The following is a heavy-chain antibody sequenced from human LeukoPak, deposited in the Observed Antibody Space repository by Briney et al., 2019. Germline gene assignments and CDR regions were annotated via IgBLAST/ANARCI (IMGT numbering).Heavy chain of an antibody. CDR3: ATDPLGYSAY. Sequence: GRSLRLSCAASGFTFDEYAMHWVRQAPGKGLEWVSGISWKSGSKGYADSLKGRFTISRDNAKNSLYLQMSSLRAKDTAVYYCATDPLGYSAYWGQGTLVTVSS. CDR2: ISWKSGSK. J-gene: IGHJ4*02. V-gene: IGHV3-9*01. D-gene: IGHD5-12*01. CDR1: GFTFDEYA.